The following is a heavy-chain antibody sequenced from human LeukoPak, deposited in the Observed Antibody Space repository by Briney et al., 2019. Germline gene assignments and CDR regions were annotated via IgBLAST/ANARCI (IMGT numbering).Heavy chain of an antibody. CDR3: ATEGYCSSTSCYTDY. V-gene: IGHV3-23*01. Sequence: GGSLRLSCAASGFTFSSYAMSWVRQAPGKGLEWVSAISGSGGSTYYADSVKGRFTISRDNSKNTLYLQMNSLRAEDTAVYYCATEGYCSSTSCYTDYWGQGTLVTVSS. CDR1: GFTFSSYA. D-gene: IGHD2-2*02. CDR2: ISGSGGST. J-gene: IGHJ4*02.